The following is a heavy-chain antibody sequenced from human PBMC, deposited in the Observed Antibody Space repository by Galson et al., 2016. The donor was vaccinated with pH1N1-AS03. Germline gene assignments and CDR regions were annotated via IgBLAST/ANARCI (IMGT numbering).Heavy chain of an antibody. J-gene: IGHJ3*01. CDR3: ARPAHYDSSGRDALDV. CDR2: IFPGDSDT. Sequence: QSGAEVKKPGDSLKISCKSSGYGFSGYWTGWVRQMPGKGLEWMGIIFPGDSDTRYSPSFQGQVTISADQSTRTTYLQWRSLKASDTAIYYCARPAHYDSSGRDALDVWGQGTMLIVSS. D-gene: IGHD3-22*01. CDR1: GYGFSGYW. V-gene: IGHV5-51*03.